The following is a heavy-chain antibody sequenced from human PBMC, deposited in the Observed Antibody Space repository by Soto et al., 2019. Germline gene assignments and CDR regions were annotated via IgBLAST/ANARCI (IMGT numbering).Heavy chain of an antibody. Sequence: QVPLVQSGAELKKPGSSVKVSCKTSGSTFNTYAISWVRQAPGQGLEWMGGIVPIISTTYYAQKFDGRVTVTADKSTTTAYMELSSLTADDTAVYYCARGGYSSSWRFDYWGQGTLVTVSS. D-gene: IGHD6-13*01. CDR3: ARGGYSSSWRFDY. V-gene: IGHV1-69*06. J-gene: IGHJ4*02. CDR2: IVPIISTT. CDR1: GSTFNTYA.